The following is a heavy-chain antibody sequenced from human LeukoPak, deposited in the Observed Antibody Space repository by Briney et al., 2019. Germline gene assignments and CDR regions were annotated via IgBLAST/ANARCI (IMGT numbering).Heavy chain of an antibody. V-gene: IGHV4-38-2*02. J-gene: IGHJ4*02. CDR2: ISHNGGA. CDR1: GYSISSGYH. Sequence: SETLSLTCAVSGYSISSGYHSGWIRQPPGKGLQWIASISHNGGASYNPSLKSRVTISLDTSNNQFSLELMSVTAADTAVYYCARDLGSGGNSDYWGQGTLVTVSS. CDR3: ARDLGSGGNSDY. D-gene: IGHD4-23*01.